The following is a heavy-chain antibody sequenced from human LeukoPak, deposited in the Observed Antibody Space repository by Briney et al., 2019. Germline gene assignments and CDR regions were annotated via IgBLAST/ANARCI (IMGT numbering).Heavy chain of an antibody. CDR1: GGSISSYY. V-gene: IGHV4-59*12. D-gene: IGHD3-22*01. J-gene: IGHJ4*02. Sequence: PSETLSLTCTVSGGSISSYYWSWLRQPPGKGLEWIGYIYYSGSTNYNPSLKSRVTISVDTSKNQFSLQLNSVTPEDTAVYYCAREGYYYDSSGYYPLDYWGQGTLVTVSS. CDR3: AREGYYYDSSGYYPLDY. CDR2: IYYSGST.